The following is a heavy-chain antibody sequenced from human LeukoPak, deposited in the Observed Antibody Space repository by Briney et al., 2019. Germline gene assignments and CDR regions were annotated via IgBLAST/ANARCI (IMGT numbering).Heavy chain of an antibody. CDR3: ARRYYDSSGYYGSYYFDY. CDR2: INHSGST. J-gene: IGHJ4*02. D-gene: IGHD3-22*01. Sequence: PSETLSLTCAVYGGSFSGYYWSWIRQPPGKGLEWIGEINHSGSTNYNPSLKSRVTISVDTSKNQFSLKLSSVTAADTAVYYCARRYYDSSGYYGSYYFDYWGQGTLVTVSS. CDR1: GGSFSGYY. V-gene: IGHV4-34*01.